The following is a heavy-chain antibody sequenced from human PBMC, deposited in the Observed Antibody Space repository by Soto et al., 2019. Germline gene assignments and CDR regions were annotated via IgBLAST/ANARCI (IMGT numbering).Heavy chain of an antibody. CDR1: GFTFSSYG. CDR3: ARDLAVHIVIGDYFDY. D-gene: IGHD5-12*01. Sequence: PGGSLRLSCAGSGFTFSSYGMHWVRQAPGKGLEWVAVIWYDGSNKYYADSVKGRFTISRDNSKNTLYLQMNSLRAEDTAVYYCARDLAVHIVIGDYFDYWGQGTLVTVSS. V-gene: IGHV3-33*08. J-gene: IGHJ4*02. CDR2: IWYDGSNK.